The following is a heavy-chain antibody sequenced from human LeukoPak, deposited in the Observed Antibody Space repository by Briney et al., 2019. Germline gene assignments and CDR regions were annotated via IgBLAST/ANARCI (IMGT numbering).Heavy chain of an antibody. CDR2: ISYDGSNK. D-gene: IGHD3-10*01. J-gene: IGHJ6*03. V-gene: IGHV3-30*03. CDR1: GFTFSSYG. Sequence: GGSLRLSCAASGFTFSSYGMHWVRQAPGKGLEWVAVISYDGSNKYYADSVKGRFTISRDNSKNTLYLQMNSLRAEDTAVYYCARKTRITMVRGVIPYYYMDVWGKGTTVTISS. CDR3: ARKTRITMVRGVIPYYYMDV.